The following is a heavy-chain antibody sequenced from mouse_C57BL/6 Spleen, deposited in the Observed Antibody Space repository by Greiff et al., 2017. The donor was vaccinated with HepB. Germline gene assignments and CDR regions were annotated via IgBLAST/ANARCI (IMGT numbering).Heavy chain of an antibody. CDR3: ARFPYYSNYAMDY. V-gene: IGHV1-22*01. D-gene: IGHD2-5*01. J-gene: IGHJ4*01. Sequence: VQLQQSGPELVKPGASVKMSCKASGYTFTDYNMHWVKQSHGKSLEWIGYINPNNGGTSYNQKFKGKATLTVNKSSSTAYMELRSLTSEDSAVYYCARFPYYSNYAMDYWGQGTSVTVSS. CDR2: INPNNGGT. CDR1: GYTFTDYN.